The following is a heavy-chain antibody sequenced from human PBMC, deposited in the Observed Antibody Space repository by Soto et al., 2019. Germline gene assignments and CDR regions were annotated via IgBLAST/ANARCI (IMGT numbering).Heavy chain of an antibody. V-gene: IGHV3-30*18. D-gene: IGHD2-15*01. CDR2: TSYDGSTN. CDR3: AKNYGGNHYGMDL. Sequence: QVQLVESGGGVVQPGRSLRLSCAASGFSFSHFGMHWVRQAPGKGLEWVTLTSYDGSTNYYADSVKGRFTISRDNSKNTLYLQMNSLRAADTAVYYCAKNYGGNHYGMDLWGQGTTVTGSS. CDR1: GFSFSHFG. J-gene: IGHJ6*02.